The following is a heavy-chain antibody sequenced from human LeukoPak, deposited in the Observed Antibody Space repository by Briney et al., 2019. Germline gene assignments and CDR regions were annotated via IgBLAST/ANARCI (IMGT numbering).Heavy chain of an antibody. J-gene: IGHJ4*02. D-gene: IGHD3-3*01. CDR3: AREGGFYRPLDY. CDR2: VHLDGRT. Sequence: SETLSLTCGVSGGSVINTNWWTWVRQPPGKGLEWIGEVHLDGRTNYNPSLESRLTMSVDVSENQVSLKLTSVTAADTAVYYCAREGGFYRPLDYSGQGTLVTVSS. CDR1: GGSVINTNW. V-gene: IGHV4-4*02.